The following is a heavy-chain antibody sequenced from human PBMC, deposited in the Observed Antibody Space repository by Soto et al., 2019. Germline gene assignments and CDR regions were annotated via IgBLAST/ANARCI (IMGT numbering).Heavy chain of an antibody. V-gene: IGHV4-59*01. J-gene: IGHJ3*02. CDR2: IYYSGST. Sequence: PSETLSLTCTVSGGSISSYYWSWIRQPPGKGLEWIGYIYYSGSTNYSPSLKSRVTISVDTSKNQFSLKLSSVTAADTAVYYCARDLWGGRLVDIWGQGTMVTVSS. CDR1: GGSISSYY. D-gene: IGHD3-10*01. CDR3: ARDLWGGRLVDI.